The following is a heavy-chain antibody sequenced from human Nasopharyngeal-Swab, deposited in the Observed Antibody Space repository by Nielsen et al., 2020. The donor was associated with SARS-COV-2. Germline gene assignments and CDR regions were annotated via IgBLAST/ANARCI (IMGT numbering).Heavy chain of an antibody. CDR2: INAGNGNT. D-gene: IGHD3-10*01. CDR1: GYTFTIDA. V-gene: IGHV1-3*01. J-gene: IGHJ4*02. CDR3: ARLTGRAGTTDY. Sequence: ASVKVSCKASGYTFTIDAMHWVRQAPGQRLEWMGWINAGNGNTKYSQKFQGRVTITRDTSASTAYMELSSLRSEDTAVYYCARLTGRAGTTDYWGQGTLVTVSS.